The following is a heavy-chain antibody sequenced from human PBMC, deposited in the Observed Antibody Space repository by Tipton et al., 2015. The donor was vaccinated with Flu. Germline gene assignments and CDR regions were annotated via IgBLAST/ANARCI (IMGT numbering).Heavy chain of an antibody. CDR3: ARANYDILTGYPWGSVGWFDP. CDR1: GDSISSDYY. D-gene: IGHD3-9*01. CDR2: IFRTGST. Sequence: TLSLTCTISGDSISSDYYWGWIRQPPGKGLEWIGNIFRTGSTYRNSSLKSRATISIDKSKNQFSLRVFSVTAADTAVYYCARANYDILTGYPWGSVGWFDPWGQGTLVTVSS. J-gene: IGHJ5*02. V-gene: IGHV4-38-2*02.